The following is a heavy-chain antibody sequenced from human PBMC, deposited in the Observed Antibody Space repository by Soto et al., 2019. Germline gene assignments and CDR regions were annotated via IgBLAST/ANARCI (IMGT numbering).Heavy chain of an antibody. J-gene: IGHJ4*02. CDR1: GFTFSDYA. CDR2: IGDTGNSP. V-gene: IGHV3-23*01. D-gene: IGHD3-3*02. CDR3: AKGASHFYPRFFDN. Sequence: PGGSLRLSCAASGFTFSDYAMSWVRQAPGKGLEWVSGIGDTGNSPYYADSVRGRFTISRDNSKNTLFLQMNSLRAEDTAIYYCAKGASHFYPRFFDNWGLGNLATVSS.